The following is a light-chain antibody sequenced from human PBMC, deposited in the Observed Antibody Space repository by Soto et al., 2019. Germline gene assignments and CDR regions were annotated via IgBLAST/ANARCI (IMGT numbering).Light chain of an antibody. CDR1: QSVSSSY. Sequence: EIVLTQSPGTLSLSPGERATLSCRASQSVSSSYLAWYQQKPGQAPRLLIYGASSRATGIPDRFSGSGSGTDFTLTISRLEPEDFEVYYCQQYGSSPVTFGQGTKVEVK. CDR3: QQYGSSPVT. J-gene: IGKJ1*01. CDR2: GAS. V-gene: IGKV3-20*01.